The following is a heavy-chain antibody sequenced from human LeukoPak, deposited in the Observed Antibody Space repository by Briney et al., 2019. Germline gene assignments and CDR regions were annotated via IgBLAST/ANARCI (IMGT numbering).Heavy chain of an antibody. V-gene: IGHV3-9*01. CDR1: GFTFDDYA. J-gene: IGHJ4*02. CDR3: ADYGVSGVRNNFY. CDR2: ISWSSGSI. Sequence: GGSLRLSCAASGFTFDDYAMHWVRQAPGKGLEWVSGISWSSGSIGYADSVKGRFTISRDNAKNSLYLQMNSLRADDTAVYYCADYGVSGVRNNFYWGQGTLVTVSS. D-gene: IGHD3-3*01.